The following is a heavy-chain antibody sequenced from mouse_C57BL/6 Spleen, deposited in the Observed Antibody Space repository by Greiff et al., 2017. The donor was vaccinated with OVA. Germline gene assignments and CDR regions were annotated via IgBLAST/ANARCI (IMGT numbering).Heavy chain of an antibody. Sequence: ESGPGMVKPSQSLSLTCTVTGYSITSGYDWHWIRHFPGNKLEWMGYISYSGSTNYNPSLKSRISITHDTSKNHFFLKLNSVTTEDTATYYCARAYYGGWFAYWGQGTLVTVAA. J-gene: IGHJ3*01. D-gene: IGHD1-1*01. CDR2: ISYSGST. V-gene: IGHV3-1*01. CDR1: GYSITSGYD. CDR3: ARAYYGGWFAY.